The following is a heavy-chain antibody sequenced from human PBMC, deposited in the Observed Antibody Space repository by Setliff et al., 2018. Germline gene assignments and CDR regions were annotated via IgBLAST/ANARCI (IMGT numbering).Heavy chain of an antibody. CDR2: ISGDGITI. Sequence: PGGSLRLSCAASGFSFSGSCMSWVRQAPGKGLEWISKISGDGITIYYADSVRGRFTISRDNAKNSLYLQMNSLRAEDSAVYYCASYYYGSGSSYIPPHFDYWGLGTLVTVSS. V-gene: IGHV3-11*04. CDR3: ASYYYGSGSSYIPPHFDY. CDR1: GFSFSGSC. D-gene: IGHD3-10*01. J-gene: IGHJ4*02.